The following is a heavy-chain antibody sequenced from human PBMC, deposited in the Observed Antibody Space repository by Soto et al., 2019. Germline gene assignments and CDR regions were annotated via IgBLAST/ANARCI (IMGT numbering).Heavy chain of an antibody. D-gene: IGHD4-17*01. V-gene: IGHV4-30-4*01. Sequence: PSETLSLTCTVSGGSISSGDYYWSWIRQPPGKGLEWIGYIYYSGSTYYNPSLKSRVTISVDTSKNQFSLKLSSVTAADTAVYYCARDRSAVDYGGYFDYWGQGTLVTVSS. CDR2: IYYSGST. J-gene: IGHJ4*02. CDR3: ARDRSAVDYGGYFDY. CDR1: GGSISSGDYY.